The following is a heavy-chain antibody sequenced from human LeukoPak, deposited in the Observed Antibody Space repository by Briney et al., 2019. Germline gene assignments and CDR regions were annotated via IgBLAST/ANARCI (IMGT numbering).Heavy chain of an antibody. Sequence: PGGSQRLSCAASGFTFSSYSMNWVRQAPGKGLEWVSSISSSSSYIYYADSVKGRFTISRDNAKNSLYLQMNSLRAEDTAVYCCARDILTTVTTSGPFWGQGTLVTVSS. CDR3: ARDILTTVTTSGPF. CDR1: GFTFSSYS. CDR2: ISSSSSYI. D-gene: IGHD4-17*01. J-gene: IGHJ4*02. V-gene: IGHV3-21*01.